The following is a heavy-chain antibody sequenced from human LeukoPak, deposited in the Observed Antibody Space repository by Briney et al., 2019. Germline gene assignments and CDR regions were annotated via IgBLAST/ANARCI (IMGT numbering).Heavy chain of an antibody. CDR1: GFAFDDYA. D-gene: IGHD3-22*01. CDR2: ISGDGAST. CDR3: AKGGDYYDSSGYYRSSYFDY. J-gene: IGHJ4*02. V-gene: IGHV3-43*02. Sequence: PGGSLRLSCVASGFAFDDYAMHWVRQAPGKGLEWVSLISGDGASTYYADSLKGRFTISRDNSRNSLYLQMSSLRTEDTALYYCAKGGDYYDSSGYYRSSYFDYWGQGTLVTVSS.